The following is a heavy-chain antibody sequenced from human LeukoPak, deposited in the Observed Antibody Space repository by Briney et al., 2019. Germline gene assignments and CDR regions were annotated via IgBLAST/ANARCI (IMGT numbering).Heavy chain of an antibody. CDR1: GGTFSSYA. V-gene: IGHV1-69*05. CDR3: ARAYRGGDCYPFDY. D-gene: IGHD2-21*02. Sequence: ASVKDSCKASGGTFSSYAISWVRQAPGQGREWMGRIIPIFGTANYAQKFQGRVTITTDESTSTAYMELSRMRSEDTAVYYCARAYRGGDCYPFDYWGQGTLVTVSS. J-gene: IGHJ4*02. CDR2: IIPIFGTA.